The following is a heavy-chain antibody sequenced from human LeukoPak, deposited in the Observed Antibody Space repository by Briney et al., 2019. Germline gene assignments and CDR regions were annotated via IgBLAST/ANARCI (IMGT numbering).Heavy chain of an antibody. Sequence: SQTPSLTCTVSGDSISTGSYYWSWIRQPAGKGLEWIGRIYASGTTNYNPSLKSRVTISIDTSNNQFSLKLNSVTAADTAVYYCKMGYSSGWGPYYLDSWGQGILVTVSS. J-gene: IGHJ4*02. CDR2: IYASGTT. V-gene: IGHV4-61*02. CDR1: GDSISTGSYY. CDR3: KMGYSSGWGPYYLDS. D-gene: IGHD6-19*01.